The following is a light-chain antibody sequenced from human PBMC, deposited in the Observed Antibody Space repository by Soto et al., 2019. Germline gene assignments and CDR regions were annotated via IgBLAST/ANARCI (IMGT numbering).Light chain of an antibody. CDR2: WAS. CDR3: QQYYSSPLT. V-gene: IGKV4-1*01. J-gene: IGKJ4*01. CDR1: QSVLYSSNNKNY. Sequence: DIVMTQSPDSLAVSLGERATINCKSSQSVLYSSNNKNYLAWYQQKLGQPPKLLIYWASTRESGVPDRFSGSGSGTDFTLNISSLQAEDVAVYYCQQYYSSPLTFGGGTKVEIK.